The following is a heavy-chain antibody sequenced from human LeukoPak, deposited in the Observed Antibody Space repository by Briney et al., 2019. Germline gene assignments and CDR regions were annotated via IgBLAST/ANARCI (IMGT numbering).Heavy chain of an antibody. D-gene: IGHD1-26*01. J-gene: IGHJ4*02. CDR1: GYTFTCNH. CDR2: INPSGGST. CDR3: ARATTYADY. Sequence: ASVKVSCKASGYTFTCNHMHWVRQAPGQGLEWMGIINPSGGSTSYAQKFQGRVTMTRDTSTSIVYMELSSLRSEDTAVYYCARATTYADYWAQGTQVTVSS. V-gene: IGHV1-46*01.